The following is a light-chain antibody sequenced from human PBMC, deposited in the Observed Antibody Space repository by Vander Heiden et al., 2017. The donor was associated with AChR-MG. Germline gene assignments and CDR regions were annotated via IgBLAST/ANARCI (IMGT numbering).Light chain of an antibody. CDR3: QQYNIWPPIT. V-gene: IGKV3-15*01. Sequence: EVVMTQSPATLSVSPGERANLSCRASQTVRSNLARYQQKPGQPPRLLIYGTSTRATGIPARFSGSGSGTEFTLTISSLQSEDFAVYYCQQYNIWPPITFGQGTRLEIK. CDR2: GTS. CDR1: QTVRSN. J-gene: IGKJ5*01.